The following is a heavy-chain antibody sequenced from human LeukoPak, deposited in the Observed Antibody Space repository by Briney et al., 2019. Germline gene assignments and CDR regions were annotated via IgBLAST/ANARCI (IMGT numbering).Heavy chain of an antibody. CDR1: GGSFSDYY. CDR3: ARGRRAGY. J-gene: IGHJ4*02. Sequence: SETLSLTRAVYGGSFSDYYWNWIRQPPGKGLEWIGEINHSGNTNYNPSLKSRVTISVDTSKNQFSLKLSSVTAADTAVYYCARGRRAGYWGQGTLVTVSS. V-gene: IGHV4-34*01. CDR2: INHSGNT. D-gene: IGHD6-13*01.